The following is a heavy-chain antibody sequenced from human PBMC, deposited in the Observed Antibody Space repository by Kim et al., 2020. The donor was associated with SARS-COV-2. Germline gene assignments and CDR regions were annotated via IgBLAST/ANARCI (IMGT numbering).Heavy chain of an antibody. CDR1: GFTFSAYD. J-gene: IGHJ3*02. V-gene: IGHV3-48*02. CDR3: VRDRMGGAFDI. D-gene: IGHD3-16*01. Sequence: GGSLRLSCATSGFTFSAYDMNWVRRAPGKGLEWLSFITKRSATIYYANYVKGRFTISRDNAKNSLYLQMNSLRDEDTALYYCVRDRMGGAFDIWGQGTMVTVSS. CDR2: ITKRSATI.